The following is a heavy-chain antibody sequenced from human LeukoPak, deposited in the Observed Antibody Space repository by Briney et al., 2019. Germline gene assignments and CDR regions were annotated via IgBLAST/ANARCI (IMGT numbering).Heavy chain of an antibody. CDR1: GFTFSSYA. CDR2: ISGSGGST. J-gene: IGHJ3*02. Sequence: PGGSLRLSCAASGFTFSSYAMSWVRQAPGKGLEWVSGISGSGGSTYYADSVKGRFTISRDNSKNTLYLQMNSLRAEDTAVYYCAKARAAGYGDYGSNVFDIWGQGKMATVFS. D-gene: IGHD4-17*01. CDR3: AKARAAGYGDYGSNVFDI. V-gene: IGHV3-23*01.